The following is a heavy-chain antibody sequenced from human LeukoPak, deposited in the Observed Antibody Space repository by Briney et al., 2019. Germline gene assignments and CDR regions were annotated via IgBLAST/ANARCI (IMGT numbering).Heavy chain of an antibody. CDR2: IYYSGST. D-gene: IGHD6-13*01. J-gene: IGHJ3*02. Sequence: SETLSLTCTVSGGSISSSSYYWGWIRQPPGKGLEWIGSIYYSGSTYYNPSLKSRVTISVDTSKNQFSLKLSSVTAADTAVYYCARSGYSSSPPAFDIWGQGTMVTVSS. CDR3: ARSGYSSSPPAFDI. V-gene: IGHV4-39*07. CDR1: GGSISSSSYY.